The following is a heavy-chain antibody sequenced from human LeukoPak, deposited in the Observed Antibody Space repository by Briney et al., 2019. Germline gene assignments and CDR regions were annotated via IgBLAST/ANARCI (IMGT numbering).Heavy chain of an antibody. CDR2: MYSFGNT. D-gene: IGHD6-19*01. Sequence: GGSLRLSCAVSEFTVSSTYMSWVRQAPGKGLEWVSLMYSFGNTYYADSVKGRFTISRDNSKNTLYLQMNSLRAEDTALYYCAKGGSGWYYYFDYWGQGTLVTVSS. CDR1: EFTVSSTY. V-gene: IGHV3-53*01. CDR3: AKGGSGWYYYFDY. J-gene: IGHJ4*02.